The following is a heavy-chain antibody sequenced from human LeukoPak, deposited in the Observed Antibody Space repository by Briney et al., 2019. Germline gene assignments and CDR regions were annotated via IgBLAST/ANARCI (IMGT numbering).Heavy chain of an antibody. D-gene: IGHD2-21*02. V-gene: IGHV4-59*11. CDR3: ARVLRGAVTSNWFDP. Sequence: SETLSLTCSVSGASMNVHYWTWIRLSPGKGLEWIGYISHSGSTSYNPSLRSRVIMALEASKTEFSLRLNSVTVADTAVYYCARVLRGAVTSNWFDPWGQGTLVTVPS. J-gene: IGHJ5*02. CDR2: ISHSGST. CDR1: GASMNVHY.